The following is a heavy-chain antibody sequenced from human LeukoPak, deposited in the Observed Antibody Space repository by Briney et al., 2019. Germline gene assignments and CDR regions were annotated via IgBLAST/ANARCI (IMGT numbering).Heavy chain of an antibody. V-gene: IGHV1-46*01. CDR1: GYTFTSYY. CDR2: INPSGGST. CDR3: ARERIGAIVVVGHNWFDP. D-gene: IGHD2-2*01. Sequence: ASVKVSCKASGYTFTSYYMHWVRQAPGQGLEWMGIINPSGGSTSYAQKFQGRVTMTRDTSTSTVYMELSRLRSDDTAVYYCARERIGAIVVVGHNWFDPWGQGTLVTVSS. J-gene: IGHJ5*02.